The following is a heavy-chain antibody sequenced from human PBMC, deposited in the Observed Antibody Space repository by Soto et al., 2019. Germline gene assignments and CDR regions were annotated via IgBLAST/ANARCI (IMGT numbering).Heavy chain of an antibody. D-gene: IGHD5-18*01. J-gene: IGHJ4*02. CDR1: GYTFTGYY. CDR2: INPNSGGT. V-gene: IGHV1-2*02. CDR3: ARVKENRGDIPYFDY. Sequence: QVQLVQSGAEVKKPGASVKVSCKASGYTFTGYYMHWVRQAPGQGLEWMGWINPNSGGTNYAQKFQGRVTMTRDTSISTAYMELSRLRSDDTAVYYCARVKENRGDIPYFDYWGQGTLVTVSS.